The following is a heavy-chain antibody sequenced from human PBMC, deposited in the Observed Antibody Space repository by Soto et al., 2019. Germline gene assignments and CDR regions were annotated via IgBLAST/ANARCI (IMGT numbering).Heavy chain of an antibody. CDR3: ARGARDCSSTSCYTPQGYYRYDMDV. CDR1: GGTFSSYA. J-gene: IGHJ6*02. V-gene: IGHV1-69*13. Sequence: SVKVSCKASGGTFSSYAISWVRQAPGQGLEWMGGIIPIFGTPNYAQKFRGRVTITADESTTTAYMDPSSLRSEDTAVYYCARGARDCSSTSCYTPQGYYRYDMDVWGQGTTVTVSS. D-gene: IGHD2-2*02. CDR2: IIPIFGTP.